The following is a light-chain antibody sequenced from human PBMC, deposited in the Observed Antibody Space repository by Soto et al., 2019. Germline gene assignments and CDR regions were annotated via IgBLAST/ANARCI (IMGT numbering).Light chain of an antibody. Sequence: DIQLTQSPSSLSASVGDRVTITCQASHDITKSLNWYQQRPGKAPKLLNHGASSLETGVPSRFSGYGSVTYFTFTITILQPEDIATYYCHQYHNLLYTFGQGTKLEIK. V-gene: IGKV1-33*01. J-gene: IGKJ2*01. CDR2: GAS. CDR3: HQYHNLLYT. CDR1: HDITKS.